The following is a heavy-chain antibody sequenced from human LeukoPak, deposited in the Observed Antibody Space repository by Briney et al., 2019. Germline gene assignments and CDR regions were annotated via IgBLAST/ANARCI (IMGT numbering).Heavy chain of an antibody. CDR2: ITGSGGST. CDR1: GFTFSSFW. D-gene: IGHD3-10*01. V-gene: IGHV3-23*01. CDR3: AKDLVPGVRGVTNYFDY. Sequence: PGESLRLSCAASGFTFSSFWMHWVRQAPGKGLVWVSAITGSGGSTYYADSVKGRFTISRDNSKNTLSLQTNSPRAEDTAVYYCAKDLVPGVRGVTNYFDYWGQGTLVTVSS. J-gene: IGHJ4*02.